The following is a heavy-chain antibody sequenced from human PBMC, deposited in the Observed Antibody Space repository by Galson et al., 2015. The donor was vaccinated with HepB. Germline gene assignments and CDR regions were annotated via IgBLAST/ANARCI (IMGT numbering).Heavy chain of an antibody. CDR3: AKDHGGYCSSTSCYTGFDY. D-gene: IGHD2-2*02. CDR1: GFTFSSYA. Sequence: SLRLSCAASGFTFSSYAMSWVRQAPGKGLEWVSAISGSGGSTYYADSVKGRFTISRDNSKNTLYLQMNSLRAEDTAVYYCAKDHGGYCSSTSCYTGFDYWGQGTLVTVSS. CDR2: ISGSGGST. J-gene: IGHJ4*02. V-gene: IGHV3-23*01.